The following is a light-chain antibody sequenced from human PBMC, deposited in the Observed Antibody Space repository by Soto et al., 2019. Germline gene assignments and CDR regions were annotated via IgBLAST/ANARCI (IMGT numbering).Light chain of an antibody. Sequence: DIVMTQSPDSLAVSLGERATINCKSSQSVLYSSNNKNCLAWYQQKPGQPPKLLIYWASTRESGVPDRFSGSGSGTDFTLTITTLQAEDVAVYYCQQYCNFPLTFGQGTKLEIK. CDR2: WAS. J-gene: IGKJ2*01. CDR1: QSVLYSSNNKNC. V-gene: IGKV4-1*01. CDR3: QQYCNFPLT.